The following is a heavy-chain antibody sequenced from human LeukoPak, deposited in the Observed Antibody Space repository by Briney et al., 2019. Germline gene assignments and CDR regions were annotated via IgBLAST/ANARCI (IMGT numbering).Heavy chain of an antibody. CDR1: GASVSSASY. V-gene: IGHV4-61*01. J-gene: IGHJ5*02. Sequence: SETLSLTCTVSGASVSSASYWSWIRQPPGKGVEWIAHIYNGVNTNYNPSLKSRVTISVDTSKNQFSLKLSSVTAADTAVYYCARGSGSYDNWFDPWGQGTLVTVSS. D-gene: IGHD1-26*01. CDR3: ARGSGSYDNWFDP. CDR2: IYNGVNT.